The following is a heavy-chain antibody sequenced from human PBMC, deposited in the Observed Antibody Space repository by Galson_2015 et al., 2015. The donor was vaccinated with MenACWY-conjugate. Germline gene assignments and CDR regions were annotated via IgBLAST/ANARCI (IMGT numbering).Heavy chain of an antibody. D-gene: IGHD2-2*02. CDR2: INADNGKI. CDR3: ARQSGGTSSTIFHTLGGCFYNFYYMDV. CDR1: AYIFTRYS. Sequence: SVKVSCKASAYIFTRYSIHWVRQAPGQRLEWMGWINADNGKIKYSEKFQCRVTISRDTAASTVDMELSSLRSDDTAVYYCARQSGGTSSTIFHTLGGCFYNFYYMDVWGKGTTVTVSS. J-gene: IGHJ6*03. V-gene: IGHV1-3*01.